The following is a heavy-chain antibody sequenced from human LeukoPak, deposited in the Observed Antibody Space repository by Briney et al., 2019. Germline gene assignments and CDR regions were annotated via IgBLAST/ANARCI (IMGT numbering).Heavy chain of an antibody. J-gene: IGHJ6*02. V-gene: IGHV3-74*01. CDR3: ARNDHSYYYCMDF. CDR2: INSDRSSR. CDR1: VFILWICC. Sequence: GGSLRLSCAPSVFILWICCTQCLRQAPGKGLVWVSLINSDRSSRNYADSVKGRFTISRDNAKNTLYLQMNSLRVEDTAVYYCARNDHSYYYCMDFWGQGSLVTVSS.